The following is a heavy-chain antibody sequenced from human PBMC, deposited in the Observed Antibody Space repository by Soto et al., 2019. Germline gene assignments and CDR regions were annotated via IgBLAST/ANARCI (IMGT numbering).Heavy chain of an antibody. CDR3: ATGVIWIGYFTVDS. D-gene: IGHD3-3*01. Sequence: SVKVSCKASGGSFGKSAINWVRQTPGQGLEWLGGFIPVYRTLNYAQKFQGRVTITADESRGTAYMTLSSLASDDTAVYYCATGVIWIGYFTVDSWG. CDR1: GGSFGKSA. J-gene: IGHJ5*01. V-gene: IGHV1-69*13. CDR2: FIPVYRTL.